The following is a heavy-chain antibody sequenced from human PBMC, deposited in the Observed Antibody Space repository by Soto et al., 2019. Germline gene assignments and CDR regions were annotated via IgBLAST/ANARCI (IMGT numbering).Heavy chain of an antibody. D-gene: IGHD4-17*01. CDR2: ISAYNGNT. J-gene: IGHJ4*02. V-gene: IGHV1-18*01. Sequence: GASVKVSCKASGYTFTSYGISWVRQAPGQGLEWMGWISAYNGNTNYAQKLQGRVTMATDTSTSTAYMELRSLRSDDTAVYYCATTDYEDYLDYWGQGTLVTVSS. CDR3: ATTDYEDYLDY. CDR1: GYTFTSYG.